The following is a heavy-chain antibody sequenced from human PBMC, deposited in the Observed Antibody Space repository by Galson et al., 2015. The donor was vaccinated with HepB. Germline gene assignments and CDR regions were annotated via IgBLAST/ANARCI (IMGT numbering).Heavy chain of an antibody. J-gene: IGHJ6*02. D-gene: IGHD6-13*01. Sequence: SLRLSCAASGFTFSSYWMHWVRQAPGKGLVWVSRINSDGSSTSYADSVKGRFTISRDNAKNTLYLQMNSLRAEDTAVYYCARQQLGPYYYYGMDVWGQGTTVTVSS. CDR3: ARQQLGPYYYYGMDV. CDR2: INSDGSST. V-gene: IGHV3-74*01. CDR1: GFTFSSYW.